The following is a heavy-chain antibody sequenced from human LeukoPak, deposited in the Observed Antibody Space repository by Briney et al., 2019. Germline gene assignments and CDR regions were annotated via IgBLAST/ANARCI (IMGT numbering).Heavy chain of an antibody. CDR3: ARADGDYVFDY. Sequence: GASVKVSCKASGYTFTSYAMHWVRQAPGQRLEWMGWINAGNGITKYSQKFQGRVTITRDTSASTAYMELSSLRSEDTAVYYCARADGDYVFDYWGQGTLVTVSS. D-gene: IGHD4-17*01. J-gene: IGHJ4*02. V-gene: IGHV1-3*01. CDR2: INAGNGIT. CDR1: GYTFTSYA.